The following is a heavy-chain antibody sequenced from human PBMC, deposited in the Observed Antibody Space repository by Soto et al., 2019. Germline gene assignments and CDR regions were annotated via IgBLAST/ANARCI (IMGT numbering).Heavy chain of an antibody. J-gene: IGHJ4*02. CDR2: ISYDGSNK. CDR1: GFTFSSYG. Sequence: ESGGGVVQPGRSLRLSCAASGFTFSSYGMHWVRQAPGKGLEWVAVISYDGSNKYYADSVKGRFTISRDNSKNTLYLQMNSLRAEDTAVYYCAGLGYCISTSCYGYGWSHFDCWGQGTLVTVSS. V-gene: IGHV3-30*03. CDR3: AGLGYCISTSCYGYGWSHFDC. D-gene: IGHD2-2*01.